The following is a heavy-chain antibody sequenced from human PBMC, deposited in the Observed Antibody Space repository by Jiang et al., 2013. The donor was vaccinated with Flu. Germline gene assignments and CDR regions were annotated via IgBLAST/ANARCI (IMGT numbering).Heavy chain of an antibody. CDR2: INPNSGGT. V-gene: IGHV1-2*02. J-gene: IGHJ4*02. Sequence: SGAEVKKPGASVKVSCKASGYTFTGYYMHWVRQAPGQGLEWMGWINPNSGGTNYAQKFQGRVTMTRDTSISTAYMELSRLRSDDTAVYYCARLRTLSHSKNNWNTLDYWGQGTLVTVSS. D-gene: IGHD1/OR15-1a*01. CDR1: GYTFTGYY. CDR3: ARLRTLSHSKNNWNTLDY.